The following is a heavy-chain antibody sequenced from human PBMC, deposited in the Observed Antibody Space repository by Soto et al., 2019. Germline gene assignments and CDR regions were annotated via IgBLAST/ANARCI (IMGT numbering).Heavy chain of an antibody. Sequence: SETLSLTCTVSGGSISSSSYYCGWIRQPPGKGLEWIGRIHYSGTTYYNPSLKSQVTIYVDASKNQFSLKLSSVTAADTAVYYCARKLGYYSYYMDVWGKGTTVTVSS. CDR3: ARKLGYYSYYMDV. D-gene: IGHD3-10*01. J-gene: IGHJ6*03. V-gene: IGHV4-39*01. CDR1: GGSISSSSYY. CDR2: IHYSGTT.